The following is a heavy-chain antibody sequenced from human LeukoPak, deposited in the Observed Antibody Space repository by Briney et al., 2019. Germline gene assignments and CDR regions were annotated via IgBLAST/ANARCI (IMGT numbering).Heavy chain of an antibody. CDR2: INHSGST. V-gene: IGHV4-34*01. D-gene: IGHD3-10*01. Sequence: SETLFLTCAVYGGSFSGYYWSWIRQPPGKGLEWIGEINHSGSTNYNPSLKSRVTISVDTSKNQFSLKLSSVTAADTAVYYCARGRQYLKPGSGSSWDYWGQGTLVTVSS. CDR1: GGSFSGYY. J-gene: IGHJ4*02. CDR3: ARGRQYLKPGSGSSWDY.